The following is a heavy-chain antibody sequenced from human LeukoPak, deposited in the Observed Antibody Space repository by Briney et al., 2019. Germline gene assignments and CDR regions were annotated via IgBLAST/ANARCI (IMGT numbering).Heavy chain of an antibody. D-gene: IGHD2-15*01. V-gene: IGHV3-43*02. J-gene: IGHJ3*02. CDR2: INEDGGKT. Sequence: GMSLRLSCAASGFSFDAYPMHWVRQAPAKGLEWVSLINEDGGKTFYADSVRGRFTISRDNSKNSLYLQMNSVRTEDTAVYYCVKEIDTLGTNAFDIWGQGTIVTVSS. CDR3: VKEIDTLGTNAFDI. CDR1: GFSFDAYP.